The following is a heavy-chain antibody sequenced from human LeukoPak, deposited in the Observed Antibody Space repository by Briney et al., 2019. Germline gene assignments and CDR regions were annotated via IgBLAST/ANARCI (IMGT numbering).Heavy chain of an antibody. CDR3: ASASSHRIAAGGDY. Sequence: PGGSLRLSCAASGFTFSSYSMNWVRRAPGKGLEWVSSISSSSSYIYYADSVKGRFTISRDNAKNSLYLQMNSLRAEDTAVYYCASASSHRIAAGGDYWGQGTLVTVSS. D-gene: IGHD6-13*01. CDR1: GFTFSSYS. CDR2: ISSSSSYI. J-gene: IGHJ4*02. V-gene: IGHV3-21*01.